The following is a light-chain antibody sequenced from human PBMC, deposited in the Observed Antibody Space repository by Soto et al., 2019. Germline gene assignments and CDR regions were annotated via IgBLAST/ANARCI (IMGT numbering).Light chain of an antibody. CDR3: QAYDYSLTASV. Sequence: QSVLTQPPSVSGAPGQRVTLSCTGNSSNLGAGYDVHWYKQVPGAAPKLVIFGNRNRPSGVPERFSGSKSGTSASLAITGLQAEAEADYYCQAYDYSLTASVFGGGTKLTVL. CDR1: SSNLGAGYD. V-gene: IGLV1-40*01. J-gene: IGLJ3*02. CDR2: GNR.